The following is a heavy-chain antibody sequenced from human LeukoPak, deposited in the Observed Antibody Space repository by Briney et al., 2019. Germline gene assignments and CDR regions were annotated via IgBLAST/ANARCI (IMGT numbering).Heavy chain of an antibody. D-gene: IGHD2-15*01. CDR3: ARVDCSGGSCYLGHYYYYGMDV. V-gene: IGHV1-69*13. CDR1: GGTFISYA. CDR2: IIPIFGTA. J-gene: IGHJ6*02. Sequence: ASVKVSCKDSGGTFISYAISWVRQAPGQGLEWMGGIIPIFGTANYAQKFQGRVTITADESTSTAYMELSSLRSEDTAVYYCARVDCSGGSCYLGHYYYYGMDVWGQGTTVTVSS.